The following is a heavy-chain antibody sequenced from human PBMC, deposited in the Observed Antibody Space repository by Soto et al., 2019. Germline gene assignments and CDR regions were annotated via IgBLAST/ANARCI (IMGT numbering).Heavy chain of an antibody. J-gene: IGHJ4*02. Sequence: QVQLVQSGAEVKKPGASVKVSCKASGYTFTNHGISWVRQAPGQGLEWLGWISGHNGNTKYAQRLQGRVTMATDTSMSTAYMELRSLKSDDTAVYYCARDLYPLAYYFDYWGQGTLVTVSS. CDR3: ARDLYPLAYYFDY. CDR2: ISGHNGNT. CDR1: GYTFTNHG. V-gene: IGHV1-18*01.